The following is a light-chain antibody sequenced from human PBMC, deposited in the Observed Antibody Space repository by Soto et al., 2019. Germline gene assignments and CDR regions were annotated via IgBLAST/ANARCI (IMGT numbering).Light chain of an antibody. CDR1: QSVSNY. V-gene: IGKV3-11*01. CDR3: QQRSKFLWT. CDR2: DTS. Sequence: EIVLTQSPATLSLSPGERATLSCRASQSVSNYLAWYQQKPGQAPRLLMYDTSNRAPGIPARFSGSGSGTEFTLTINSLEPEDFDVYFCQQRSKFLWTFGQGTKVEI. J-gene: IGKJ1*01.